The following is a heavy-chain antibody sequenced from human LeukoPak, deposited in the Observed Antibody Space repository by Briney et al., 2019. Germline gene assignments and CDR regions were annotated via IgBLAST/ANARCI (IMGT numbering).Heavy chain of an antibody. CDR3: AREHMSWVTTDY. V-gene: IGHV1-2*02. CDR1: GYTFTGYY. D-gene: IGHD4-17*01. CDR2: INPNSGGT. Sequence: ASVKVSCKASGYTFTGYYMHWVRQAPGQGLEWMGWINPNSGGTNYAQKFQGRVTMTRDTSISTAYMELSRLRSDDTAVYYCAREHMSWVTTDYWGQGTLVTVSA. J-gene: IGHJ4*02.